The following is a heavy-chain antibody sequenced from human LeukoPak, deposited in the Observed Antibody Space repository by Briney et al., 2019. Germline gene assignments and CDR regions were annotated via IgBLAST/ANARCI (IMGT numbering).Heavy chain of an antibody. V-gene: IGHV1-18*01. J-gene: IGHJ4*02. CDR3: ARESHETREDY. CDR1: GYTFASYG. Sequence: ASVKVSCKASGYTFASYGISWVRQAPGQGLEWMGWISANNGDTDYPPKLQDRVTMTTDTYTSTAYMELRSLRSDDTAMYYCARESHETREDYWGQGTLVTVSS. D-gene: IGHD1-1*01. CDR2: ISANNGDT.